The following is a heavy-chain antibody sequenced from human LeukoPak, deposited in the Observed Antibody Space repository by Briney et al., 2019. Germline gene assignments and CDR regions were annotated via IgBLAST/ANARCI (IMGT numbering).Heavy chain of an antibody. Sequence: GGALRLSCAASGFTFSSYSMNWVRQAPGKGLEWVSSISSSSSYIYYADAVKGRFTISRDNAKHSLDLQMTSLRAEDTAVYYCARVFNYDILTGYTADAFDIWGQGTMVTVSS. CDR1: GFTFSSYS. J-gene: IGHJ3*02. D-gene: IGHD3-9*01. V-gene: IGHV3-21*01. CDR3: ARVFNYDILTGYTADAFDI. CDR2: ISSSSSYI.